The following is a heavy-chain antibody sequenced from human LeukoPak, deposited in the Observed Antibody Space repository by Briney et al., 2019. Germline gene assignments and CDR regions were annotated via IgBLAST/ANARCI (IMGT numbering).Heavy chain of an antibody. CDR2: VNPDGSGT. CDR3: ARDFPWFDP. Sequence: GGSLRLSCAASGFTFSSYWMRWVRQAPGKGLVWVSRVNPDGSGTDYADSVKGRFTISRDNAKNTLFLQMNSLRADDTAVYYCARDFPWFDPWGQGTLVTVSS. J-gene: IGHJ5*02. CDR1: GFTFSSYW. V-gene: IGHV3-74*01.